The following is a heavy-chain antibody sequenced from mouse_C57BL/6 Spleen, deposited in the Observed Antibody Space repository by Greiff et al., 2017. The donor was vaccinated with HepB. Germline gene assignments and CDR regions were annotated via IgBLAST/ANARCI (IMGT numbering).Heavy chain of an antibody. J-gene: IGHJ3*01. Sequence: EVQRVESGGGLVKPGGSLKLSCAASGFTFSSYAMSWVRQTPEKRLEWVATISDGGSYTYYPDNVKGRFTISRDNAKNNLYLQMSHLKSEDTAMYYCARSSNPWFAYWGQGTLVTVSA. CDR2: ISDGGSYT. V-gene: IGHV5-4*01. D-gene: IGHD4-1*01. CDR1: GFTFSSYA. CDR3: ARSSNPWFAY.